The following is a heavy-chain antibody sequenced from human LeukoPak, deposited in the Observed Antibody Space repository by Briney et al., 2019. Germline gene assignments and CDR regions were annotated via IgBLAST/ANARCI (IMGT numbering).Heavy chain of an antibody. V-gene: IGHV4-59*02. Sequence: VKPSETLSLTCTVSGGSVSSYYWSWMRQPPGKGLEWIGYIHYSGKTYHNPSLRSRVTISVDTSRNQFSLKLSSVTAADTAVYICASLDYAGISRLDYWGQGTLVTVSA. D-gene: IGHD4-23*01. J-gene: IGHJ4*02. CDR2: IHYSGKT. CDR1: GGSVSSYY. CDR3: ASLDYAGISRLDY.